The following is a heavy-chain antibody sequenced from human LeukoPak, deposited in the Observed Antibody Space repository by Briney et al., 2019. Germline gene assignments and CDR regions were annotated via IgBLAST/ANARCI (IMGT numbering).Heavy chain of an antibody. Sequence: TSETLSLTCTVSGGSISSGDYYWSWIRQPPGKGLEWIGYIYYSGSSFYNPSLKSRLTISVDTSKNHFSLNLSSVTAADTPVYYCARRNDPYYFDYWGQGTLVTVSS. V-gene: IGHV4-30-4*08. CDR3: ARRNDPYYFDY. J-gene: IGHJ4*02. D-gene: IGHD3-16*01. CDR1: GGSISSGDYY. CDR2: IYYSGSS.